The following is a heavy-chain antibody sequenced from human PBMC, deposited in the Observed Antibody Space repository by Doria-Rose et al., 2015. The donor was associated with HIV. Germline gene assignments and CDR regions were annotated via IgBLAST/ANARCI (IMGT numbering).Heavy chain of an antibody. CDR3: ARVLSGTYDY. J-gene: IGHJ4*02. CDR2: IFYTGST. D-gene: IGHD1-26*01. CDR1: GGSISHYY. V-gene: IGHV4-59*01. Sequence: QVQLQESGPGRVKPSETLSLTCSVSGGSISHYYWSWIRQPPGKGLEYIGDIFYTGSTNYSPSLKSRVSISIDTSKNKFSLRLSSVTAADTAVYYCARVLSGTYDYWGQGTLVTVSS.